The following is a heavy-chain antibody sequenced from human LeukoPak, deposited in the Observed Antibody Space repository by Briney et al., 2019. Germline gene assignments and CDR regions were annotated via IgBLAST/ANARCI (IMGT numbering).Heavy chain of an antibody. CDR1: GGSVTGYY. CDR3: ARGCVEMATAVDDFDI. J-gene: IGHJ3*02. Sequence: SQTLSLTCAVDGGSVTGYYWSWVRHPPRNGLGSLGEMNHSVGTNYKPSLKSRVTLSVEMSRNHFSLKLTSVNAANTAGYSCARGCVEMATAVDDFDIWGQGTMVTVSS. CDR2: MNHSVGT. D-gene: IGHD5-24*01. V-gene: IGHV4-34*01.